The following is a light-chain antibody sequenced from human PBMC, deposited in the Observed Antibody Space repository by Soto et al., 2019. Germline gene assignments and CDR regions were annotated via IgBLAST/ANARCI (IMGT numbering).Light chain of an antibody. Sequence: DTVLTQSRGTLSFSPGERARLSCRASHSVRSSYAAYHQQQPGPAPMLLICDASTTATGIPSRNSGSGSGSDFPLTISRLEPEDVGFFDLHHYWYSPTFGGGTRVEIK. CDR3: HHYWYSPT. J-gene: IGKJ4*02. V-gene: IGKV3-20*01. CDR2: DAS. CDR1: HSVRSSY.